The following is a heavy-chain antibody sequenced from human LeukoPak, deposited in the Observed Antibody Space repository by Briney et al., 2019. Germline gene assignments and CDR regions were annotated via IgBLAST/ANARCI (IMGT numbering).Heavy chain of an antibody. V-gene: IGHV4-59*01. J-gene: IGHJ5*02. Sequence: PSETLSLTCTVSGGSISSYYWSWIRQPPGKGLEWIGYISYSGSTNYNPSLKSPVTISLDTSKNQFSLKLTSVTAADTAVYHCARASSVPGSSDWSHNWFDPWGQGTLVTVSS. CDR2: ISYSGST. CDR1: GGSISSYY. CDR3: ARASSVPGSSDWSHNWFDP. D-gene: IGHD6-19*01.